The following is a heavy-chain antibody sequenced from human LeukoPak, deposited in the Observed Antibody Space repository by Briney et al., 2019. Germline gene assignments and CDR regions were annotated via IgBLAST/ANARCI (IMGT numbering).Heavy chain of an antibody. CDR2: IYYSGST. J-gene: IGHJ2*01. V-gene: IGHV4-59*01. CDR3: AREDSSGYYYPFWYFDL. D-gene: IGHD3-22*01. CDR1: GGSISSYY. Sequence: SETLSLTCTVCGGSISSYYWSWIRQPPGEGLEWLGYIYYSGSTNYNPSLKSRVTLSVDTSKNQFSLKLSSVTAADTAVYYCAREDSSGYYYPFWYFDLWGRGTLVTVSS.